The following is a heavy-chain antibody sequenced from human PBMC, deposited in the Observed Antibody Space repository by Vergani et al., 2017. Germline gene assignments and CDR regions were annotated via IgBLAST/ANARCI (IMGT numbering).Heavy chain of an antibody. CDR1: GFKLDEYW. CDR2: MKEDGADK. Sequence: EVHLVESGGGLVQPGGSLGLSCVGSGFKLDEYWMSWVRQAPGKGLEWVADMKEDGADKKYVDSVKGRFTISRDNAKNSLFLQMNSLRAEDTAVYFCAREGHLVGPDLDYWGQGTLVTVSS. V-gene: IGHV3-7*01. J-gene: IGHJ4*02. D-gene: IGHD1-26*01. CDR3: AREGHLVGPDLDY.